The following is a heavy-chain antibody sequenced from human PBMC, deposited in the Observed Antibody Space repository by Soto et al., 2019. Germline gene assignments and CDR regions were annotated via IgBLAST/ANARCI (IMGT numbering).Heavy chain of an antibody. CDR3: VRHHTLRTYFYYMDV. J-gene: IGHJ6*03. V-gene: IGHV4-39*01. CDR2: VFYTGTT. Sequence: ASETLSLTCSVSDGSLSRSRYYWGWIRQPPGKGLEWVGTVFYTGTTYYNPSLGSRVTISVDPSKNQFSLKLSSVTAADTAVYYCVRHHTLRTYFYYMDVWGKGTTVTVSS. D-gene: IGHD2-2*02. CDR1: DGSLSRSRYY.